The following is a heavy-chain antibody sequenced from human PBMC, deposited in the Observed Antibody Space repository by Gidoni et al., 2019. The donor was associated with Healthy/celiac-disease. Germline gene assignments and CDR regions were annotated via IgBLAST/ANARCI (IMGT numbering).Heavy chain of an antibody. D-gene: IGHD1-7*01. V-gene: IGHV3-30-3*01. CDR3: AREADWNYKAPLDY. CDR1: GVTLSSFA. J-gene: IGHJ4*02. CDR2: ISYDGSNK. Sequence: QVQLVDSGGGVVQPGSSLRLSCGASGVTLSSFAMHWVRQGPGKGLEWVAVISYDGSNKYYADSVKCRLTISRDNSKNTLYLQMNSLRAEDTAVYYCAREADWNYKAPLDYWGQGTLVTVSS.